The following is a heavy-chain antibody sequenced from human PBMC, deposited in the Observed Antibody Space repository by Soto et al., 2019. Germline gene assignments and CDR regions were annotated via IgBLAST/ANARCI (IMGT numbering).Heavy chain of an antibody. D-gene: IGHD3-10*01. Sequence: QVQLAESGGGVVQPGASLRLSCVASGFIFSNNALHWVRQAPGKGLEWLAGLSDDGTKTYYAESVKGRFTISRDNSKSTMLLQMSGLRPDDTAVYYCATDYRYYGEGVEFWGQGTLLTVSS. V-gene: IGHV3-30-3*01. J-gene: IGHJ1*01. CDR2: LSDDGTKT. CDR3: ATDYRYYGEGVEF. CDR1: GFIFSNNA.